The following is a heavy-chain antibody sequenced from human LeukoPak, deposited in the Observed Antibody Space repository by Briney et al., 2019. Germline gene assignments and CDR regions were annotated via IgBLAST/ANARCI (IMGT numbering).Heavy chain of an antibody. CDR1: GFMLSTYW. Sequence: GRSLRLSCAASGFMLSTYWMTWVPQAPGQRLEWVANIKPDGSETYYVDSVKGRFTISRDNTKNLLYLQMNSLRGEDAAVYYCGGFGYEAAVDLWGQGTLVTVSS. V-gene: IGHV3-7*01. CDR3: GGFGYEAAVDL. J-gene: IGHJ4*02. D-gene: IGHD6-13*01. CDR2: IKPDGSET.